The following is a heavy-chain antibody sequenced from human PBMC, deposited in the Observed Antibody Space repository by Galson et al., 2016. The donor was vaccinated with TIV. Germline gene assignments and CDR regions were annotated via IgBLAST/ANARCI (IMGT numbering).Heavy chain of an antibody. J-gene: IGHJ4*02. CDR1: GFTFNSHG. V-gene: IGHV3-30*18. CDR3: AKDRVTYIPDGGNFDF. D-gene: IGHD2-21*01. CDR2: ISYDGSSK. Sequence: SLRLSFAASGFTFNSHGMHWVRQAPGKGLEWMAVISYDGSSKYYADSVRGRFTISRDSSKNTLSLQMNSLRDEDTAVYYCAKDRVTYIPDGGNFDFWGQGTLVTVSS.